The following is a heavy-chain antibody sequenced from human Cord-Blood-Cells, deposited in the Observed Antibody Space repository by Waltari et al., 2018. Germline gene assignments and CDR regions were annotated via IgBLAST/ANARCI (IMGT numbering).Heavy chain of an antibody. CDR1: GGSISSYY. D-gene: IGHD7-27*01. CDR3: ARDRAGEDRNWYFDL. V-gene: IGHV4-59*01. J-gene: IGHJ2*01. CDR2: IYYSGST. Sequence: QVQLQESGPGLVRPSETLSLTCTVPGGSISSYYWSWIRQPPGKGLEWIGYIYYSGSTNYNPSLKSRVTISVDTSKNQFSLKLSSVTAADTAVYYCARDRAGEDRNWYFDLWGRGTLVTVSS.